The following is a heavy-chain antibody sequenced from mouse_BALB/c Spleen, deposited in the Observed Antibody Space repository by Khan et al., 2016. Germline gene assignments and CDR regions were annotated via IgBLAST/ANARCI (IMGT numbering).Heavy chain of an antibody. J-gene: IGHJ4*01. CDR2: INPYNDGT. CDR1: GYTFTTYV. V-gene: IGHV1S136*01. Sequence: VQLQQSGPELVKPGASVKMSCKASGYTFTTYVMYWVKQKPGQGLEWIGYINPYNDGTKYNEKFKGKAKVTSDKSSSTDYMELSSLTSEDSAVYYCASWAGNYYSLDYWGPGTSVTVSS. CDR3: ASWAGNYYSLDY. D-gene: IGHD4-1*01.